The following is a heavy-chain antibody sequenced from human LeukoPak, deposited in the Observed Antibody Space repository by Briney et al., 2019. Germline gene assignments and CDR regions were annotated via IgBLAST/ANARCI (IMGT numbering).Heavy chain of an antibody. Sequence: SETLSLTCTVAGGSISSYYWSWIRQPPGKGLEWIGYIYYSGSTNYNPSLKSRVTISVDTSKNQFSLKLSSVTAADTAVYYCARHGYISGSLAWFDPWGQGTQVTVSS. CDR3: ARHGYISGSLAWFDP. CDR2: IYYSGST. CDR1: GGSISSYY. J-gene: IGHJ5*02. V-gene: IGHV4-59*01. D-gene: IGHD6-19*01.